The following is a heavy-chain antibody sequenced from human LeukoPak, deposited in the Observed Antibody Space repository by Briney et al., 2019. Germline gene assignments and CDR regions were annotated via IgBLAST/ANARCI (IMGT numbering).Heavy chain of an antibody. CDR3: ARNPYDYIWGNYRAPDY. CDR2: ISTYNGNT. V-gene: IGHV1-18*04. J-gene: IGHJ4*02. CDR1: GYSFPSYG. D-gene: IGHD3-16*02. Sequence: GASVKVSCKASGYSFPSYGISWVRQAPGQGLEWMGWISTYNGNTNYAQKFQGRVTMTTDTSTTTAYMELRSLRSDDTAVYYCARNPYDYIWGNYRAPDYWGQGTLVTVSP.